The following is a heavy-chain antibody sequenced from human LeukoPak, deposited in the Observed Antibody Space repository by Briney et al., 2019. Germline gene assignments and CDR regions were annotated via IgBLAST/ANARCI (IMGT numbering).Heavy chain of an antibody. J-gene: IGHJ4*02. CDR3: ARSGYTYGLADY. CDR1: GFSFSSYA. D-gene: IGHD5-12*01. Sequence: GGSLRLPCAASGFSFSSYAMHWVRQAPGKGLEYVSAISNSGGSTSYANSVKGRFTISRDNSNNTLYLQMGSLRAEDMAVYYCARSGYTYGLADYWGQGTLVTVSS. CDR2: ISNSGGST. V-gene: IGHV3-64*01.